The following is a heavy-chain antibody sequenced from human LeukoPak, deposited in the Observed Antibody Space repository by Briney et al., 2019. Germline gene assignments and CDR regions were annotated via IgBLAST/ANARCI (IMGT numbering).Heavy chain of an antibody. D-gene: IGHD3-22*01. CDR2: IVVGSSNT. V-gene: IGHV1-58*02. CDR3: AADGGYYDSSGYLSD. J-gene: IGHJ4*02. Sequence: GPSVSLSYNASGFTFTSCAMQWVRRARGQRLEWIGWIVVGSSNTNYAQKSEERVTITREMSTSTAYMELSSLRSEDTAVYYGAADGGYYDSSGYLSDWGQGTLVTVSS. CDR1: GFTFTSCA.